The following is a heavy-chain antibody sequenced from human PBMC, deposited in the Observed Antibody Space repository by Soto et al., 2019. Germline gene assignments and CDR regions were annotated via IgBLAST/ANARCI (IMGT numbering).Heavy chain of an antibody. CDR3: ARDRAFCSGRSCDSPPDYYYYMDV. D-gene: IGHD2-15*01. Sequence: QVQLQESGPGLVKPSETLSLTCTVSGVSISSSYWSWIRQPPGKGLEWIGYIYNSGSTNYNPSLKSRVTISVDTSKNQVSLGLSSVTAADTAVYYCARDRAFCSGRSCDSPPDYYYYMDVWGKGTMVTVS. V-gene: IGHV4-59*01. J-gene: IGHJ6*03. CDR2: IYNSGST. CDR1: GVSISSSY.